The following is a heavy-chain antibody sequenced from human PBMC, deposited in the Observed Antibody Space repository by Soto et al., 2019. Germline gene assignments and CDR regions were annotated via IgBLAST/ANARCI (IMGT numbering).Heavy chain of an antibody. CDR2: ISGSGGST. V-gene: IGHV3-23*01. Sequence: PGGSLRLSCAASGFTFSSYAMSWVRQAPGKGLEWVSAISGSGGSTYYADSVKGRFTISRDNSKNTLYLQMNSLRAEDTAVYYCAKECVDTVTSITIPFDYWGQRALVTVSS. J-gene: IGHJ4*02. D-gene: IGHD5-12*01. CDR3: AKECVDTVTSITIPFDY. CDR1: GFTFSSYA.